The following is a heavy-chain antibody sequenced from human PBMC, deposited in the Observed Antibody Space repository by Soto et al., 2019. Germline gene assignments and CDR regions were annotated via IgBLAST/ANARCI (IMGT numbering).Heavy chain of an antibody. CDR3: GRDLPIDYGDLFFDY. CDR1: GYTFTSYG. Sequence: ASVKVSCKASGYTFTSYGISWVRQAPGQGLEWMGWISAYNGNTNYAQKLQGRVTMTTDTSTSTAYMELRSLRSDDTAVYYCGRDLPIDYGDLFFDYWGQGTLVTVSS. V-gene: IGHV1-18*01. CDR2: ISAYNGNT. J-gene: IGHJ4*02. D-gene: IGHD4-17*01.